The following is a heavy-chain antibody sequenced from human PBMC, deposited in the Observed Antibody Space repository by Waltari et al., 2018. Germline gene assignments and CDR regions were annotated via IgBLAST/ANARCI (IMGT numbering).Heavy chain of an antibody. J-gene: IGHJ4*02. CDR1: GFTFSTLG. V-gene: IGHV3-23*01. CDR3: TSRRSYHFYK. CDR2: IVSSGDVT. Sequence: EVQLLESGGGLVQPGGSLRLSCPASGFTFSTLGMSWVRQAPGKGLEWVSTIVSSGDVTFYADSLKGRFTISRDNSRNMLYLHLNSLRADDTAVYFCTSRRSYHFYKWGQGTLVTVSP. D-gene: IGHD3-10*01.